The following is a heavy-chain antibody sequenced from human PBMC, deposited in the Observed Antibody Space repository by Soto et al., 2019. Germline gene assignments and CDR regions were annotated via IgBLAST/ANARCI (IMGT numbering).Heavy chain of an antibody. CDR1: GASLTTSY. D-gene: IGHD2-15*01. CDR2: IYYTGTT. Sequence: SETLSLTCNLSGASLTTSYWSWVRQPPGKGLEWIGYIYYTGTTNSNRSLNSRATISLDTSKSQFSLKRTSVTAADTAVYYCARDARRDGGSYWGQGTLVTVSS. J-gene: IGHJ4*02. V-gene: IGHV4-59*01. CDR3: ARDARRDGGSY.